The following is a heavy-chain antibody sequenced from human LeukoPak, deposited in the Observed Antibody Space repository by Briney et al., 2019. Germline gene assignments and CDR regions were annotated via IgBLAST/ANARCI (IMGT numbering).Heavy chain of an antibody. D-gene: IGHD3-22*01. CDR3: ARPGDYYDSSGYSELGY. CDR2: IYPGDSDT. J-gene: IGHJ4*02. CDR1: GYSFTSYW. Sequence: GESLKISCKGSGYSFTSYWIGWVRQMPGKGLEWMGIIYPGDSDTRYSPSFQGQVTISADKSISTAYLQWSSLKASDTAIYYCARPGDYYDSSGYSELGYWGQGTLVTVSS. V-gene: IGHV5-51*01.